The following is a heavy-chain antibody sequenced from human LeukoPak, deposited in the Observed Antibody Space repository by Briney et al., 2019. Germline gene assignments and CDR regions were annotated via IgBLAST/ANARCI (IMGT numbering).Heavy chain of an antibody. D-gene: IGHD6-13*01. V-gene: IGHV3-7*04. CDR2: IKQDGSER. CDR3: ARVTSISWDY. CDR1: GLSFGDYW. J-gene: IGHJ4*02. Sequence: PGGSLRLSCTVSGLSFGDYWMSWVRQAPGKGLEWVANIKQDGSERYYLDSVKGRFTISRDNAKNSLYLQMNSLRAEDTAVYYCARVTSISWDYWGQGTLVTVSS.